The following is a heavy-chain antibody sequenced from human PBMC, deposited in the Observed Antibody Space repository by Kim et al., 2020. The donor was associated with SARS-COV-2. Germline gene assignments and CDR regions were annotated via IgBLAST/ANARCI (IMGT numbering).Heavy chain of an antibody. CDR2: INPNSGGT. V-gene: IGHV1-2*04. Sequence: ASVKVSCKASGYTFTGYYMHWVRQAPGQGLEWMGWINPNSGGTNYAQKFQGCVTTTSDTSISTAYMELSRLRTDDTAVYYCARDRPTYTYYYDSSGPGDAFDISGQGTMVTFSS. CDR3: ARDRPTYTYYYDSSGPGDAFDI. D-gene: IGHD3-22*01. J-gene: IGHJ3*02. CDR1: GYTFTGYY.